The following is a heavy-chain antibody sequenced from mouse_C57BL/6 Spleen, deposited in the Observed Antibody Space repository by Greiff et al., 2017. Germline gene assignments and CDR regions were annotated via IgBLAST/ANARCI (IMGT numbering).Heavy chain of an antibody. V-gene: IGHV1-59*01. Sequence: QVQLQQPGAELVRPGTSVKLSCKASGYTFTSYWMHWVKQRPGQGLEWIGVIDPSDSYTNYNQKFKGKATLTVDTSSSTAYMQLSSLTSEDSAVYYCARGEVFYYFDDWGQGTTLTVSS. CDR1: GYTFTSYW. CDR2: IDPSDSYT. CDR3: ARGEVFYYFDD. J-gene: IGHJ2*01.